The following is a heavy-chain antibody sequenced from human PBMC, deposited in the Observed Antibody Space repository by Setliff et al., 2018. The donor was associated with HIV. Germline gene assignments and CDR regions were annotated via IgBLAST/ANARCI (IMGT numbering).Heavy chain of an antibody. CDR2: IYYSGST. Sequence: SETLSLTCTVSGGSINTGSYYWGWIRQPPGKGLESIGTIYYSGSTYYKSSLKSRLTISVDTSKNQFSLKMSSVTAADTALYYCAPRHHKYGFLWGQGTLVTVSS. J-gene: IGHJ4*02. CDR3: APRHHKYGFL. V-gene: IGHV4-39*07. CDR1: GGSINTGSYY. D-gene: IGHD3-10*01.